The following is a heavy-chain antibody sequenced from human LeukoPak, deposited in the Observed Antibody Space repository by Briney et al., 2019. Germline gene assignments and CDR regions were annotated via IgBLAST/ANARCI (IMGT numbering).Heavy chain of an antibody. CDR1: GFTFSSYS. J-gene: IGHJ6*03. CDR2: ISSSSSTI. CDR3: ATRSGYSYGSYYYYMDV. Sequence: GGSLRLSCAASGFTFSSYSMNWVRQAPGKGLEWVSYISSSSSTIYYADSVKGRFTISRDNAKNSLYLQMNSLRAEDTAVYYCATRSGYSYGSYYYYMDVWGKGTTVTVSS. D-gene: IGHD5-18*01. V-gene: IGHV3-48*01.